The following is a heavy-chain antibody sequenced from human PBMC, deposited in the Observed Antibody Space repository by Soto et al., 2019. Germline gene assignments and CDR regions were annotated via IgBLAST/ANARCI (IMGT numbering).Heavy chain of an antibody. J-gene: IGHJ6*02. CDR2: ISHSGST. V-gene: IGHV4-30-4*01. D-gene: IGHD2-2*01. CDR1: DDSFSNDDYY. CDR3: ARGSTIYALDV. Sequence: QVHLQESGPGLVRPSQTLSLTCTVSDDSFSNDDYYWTWILQPPGKGLEWIGSISHSGSTVANPSLRSPVTMSVDMSKKQFSLKVPSMTAADTAVYYCARGSTIYALDVWGQGTAVTVS.